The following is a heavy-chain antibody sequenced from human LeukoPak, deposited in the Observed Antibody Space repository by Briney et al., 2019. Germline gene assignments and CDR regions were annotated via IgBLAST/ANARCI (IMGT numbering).Heavy chain of an antibody. CDR3: ARSAPYSGYEGPFDY. Sequence: SETLSLTCAVSGGSISSGGYSWSWIRQPPGKGLEWIGYIYHSGSTYYNPSLKSRVTISVDRSKNQFSLKLSSVTAADTAVCYCARSAPYSGYEGPFDYWGQGTLVTVSS. CDR1: GGSISSGGYS. V-gene: IGHV4-30-2*01. D-gene: IGHD5-12*01. CDR2: IYHSGST. J-gene: IGHJ4*02.